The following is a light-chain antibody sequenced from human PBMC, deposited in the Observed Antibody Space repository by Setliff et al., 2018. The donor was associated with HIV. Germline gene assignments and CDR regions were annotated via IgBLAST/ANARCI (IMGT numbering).Light chain of an antibody. J-gene: IGLJ1*01. Sequence: QSALAQPASVSGSPGQSITISCTGTISDVGSYNLVSWYQQHPGKAPKLMIYEVNKRPSGVSYRFSGSKSGNTASLTISGLQAEDEADYYCCSYAGSSTYVFGTGTKVTVL. CDR2: EVN. CDR3: CSYAGSSTYV. CDR1: ISDVGSYNL. V-gene: IGLV2-23*02.